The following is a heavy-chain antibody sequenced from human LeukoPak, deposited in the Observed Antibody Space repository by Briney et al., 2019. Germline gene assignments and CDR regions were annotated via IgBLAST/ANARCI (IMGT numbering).Heavy chain of an antibody. J-gene: IGHJ4*02. CDR3: ARDSSGWTVDY. CDR2: IIPSDGST. Sequence: ASVKVSCKASGYTFTSFHMHWVRQAPGQGLEWMGMIIPSDGSTSSAQKFQGRVTMTRDMSTSTVYMELSSLRSEDTAVIYCARDSSGWTVDYWGQGTLVTVSA. D-gene: IGHD6-19*01. CDR1: GYTFTSFH. V-gene: IGHV1-46*01.